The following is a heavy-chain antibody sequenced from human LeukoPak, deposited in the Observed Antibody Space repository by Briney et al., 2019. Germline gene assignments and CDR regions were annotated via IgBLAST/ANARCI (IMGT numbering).Heavy chain of an antibody. V-gene: IGHV4-59*08. CDR2: IYYSGST. Sequence: NSSETLSLTCTVSGGPISSYYWSWIRQPPGKGLEWIGYIYYSGSTNYNPSLKSRVTISVDTSKNQFSLKLSSVTAADTAVYYCARLKNYDILTGSYYFDYWGQGTLVTVSS. J-gene: IGHJ4*02. CDR3: ARLKNYDILTGSYYFDY. CDR1: GGPISSYY. D-gene: IGHD3-9*01.